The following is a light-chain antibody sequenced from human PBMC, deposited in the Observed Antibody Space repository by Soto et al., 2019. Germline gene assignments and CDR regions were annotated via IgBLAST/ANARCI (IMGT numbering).Light chain of an antibody. CDR1: SSDVGGYKY. J-gene: IGLJ1*01. Sequence: QAALTQPRSVSGSPGQSVTISCTGTSSDVGGYKYVSWYQQHPGKAPKLLIYDVIKRPSGVPDRFSGSKSGSTASLTISGLQAEDEADYYCCSYAGNFIYVFGTGTKVT. CDR3: CSYAGNFIYV. V-gene: IGLV2-11*01. CDR2: DVI.